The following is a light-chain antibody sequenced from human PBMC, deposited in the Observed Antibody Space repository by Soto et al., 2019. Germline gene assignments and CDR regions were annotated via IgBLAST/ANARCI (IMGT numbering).Light chain of an antibody. V-gene: IGLV1-51*01. J-gene: IGLJ3*02. CDR2: DNN. CDR3: GAWDSGLSAGV. Sequence: QSVLTQPPSVSAAPGQKVTISFAGSSSNIGRNYVSWYQQLPGTAPKLLIYDNNERPSGIPDRFSGSKSGTSATLGITGLQTGDEADYYCGAWDSGLSAGVFGGGTKVTVL. CDR1: SSNIGRNY.